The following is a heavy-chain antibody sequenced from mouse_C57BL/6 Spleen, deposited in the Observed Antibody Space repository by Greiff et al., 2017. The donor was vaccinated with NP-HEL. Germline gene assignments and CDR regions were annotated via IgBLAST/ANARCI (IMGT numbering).Heavy chain of an antibody. J-gene: IGHJ2*01. Sequence: VQLQQSGAELARPGASVKLSCKASGYTFTSYGISWVKQRTGQGLEWIGEIYPRSGNTYYNEKFKGKATLTADKSSSTAYMELRSLTSEDSAVYFCASHYYGSSYQYYVDYWGQGTTLTVSS. CDR2: IYPRSGNT. D-gene: IGHD1-1*01. CDR3: ASHYYGSSYQYYVDY. V-gene: IGHV1-81*01. CDR1: GYTFTSYG.